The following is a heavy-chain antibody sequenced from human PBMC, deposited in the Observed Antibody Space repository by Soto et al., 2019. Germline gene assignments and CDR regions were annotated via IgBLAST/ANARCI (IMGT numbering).Heavy chain of an antibody. Sequence: SRTLSLTCTVSGGANSAVYGTSLRQPAGKGMGCIDYSDHSGTSFYNQSLKSRVAITVDGSKNQYSLRLSSVTAAVTAVYYCARHETLHGDYDYWGQGTLVTVS. CDR2: SDHSGTS. D-gene: IGHD4-17*01. CDR1: GGANSAVY. CDR3: ARHETLHGDYDY. V-gene: IGHV4-59*08. J-gene: IGHJ4*02.